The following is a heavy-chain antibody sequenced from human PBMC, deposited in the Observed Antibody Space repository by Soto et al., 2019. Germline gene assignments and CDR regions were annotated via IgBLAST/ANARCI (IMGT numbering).Heavy chain of an antibody. CDR1: GGSFSGYY. V-gene: IGHV4-34*01. D-gene: IGHD2-21*02. Sequence: QVQLQQWGAGLLKPSETLSLTCAVYGGSFSGYYWSWIRQPPGKGLEWIGEINHSGSTNYNPSLKSRVTISVDTSKNQFSLKLSSVTAADTAVYYCARELGYCGGDCYRYYFDYWGQGTLVTVSS. J-gene: IGHJ4*02. CDR2: INHSGST. CDR3: ARELGYCGGDCYRYYFDY.